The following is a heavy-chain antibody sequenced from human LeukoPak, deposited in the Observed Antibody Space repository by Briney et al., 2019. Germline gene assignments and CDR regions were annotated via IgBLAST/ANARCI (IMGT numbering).Heavy chain of an antibody. CDR2: TNNYGGEK. V-gene: IGHV3-7*01. J-gene: IGHJ4*02. CDR1: EFTFTKYW. CDR3: VRGDFDY. Sequence: PGGSLRLSCATSEFTFTKYWMSWVRQAPGRGLEWVDTTNNYGGEKYHVDSVKGRFTISRDNTKNSLDLQMNNLRVEDTAVYHCVRGDFDYWGQGVLVTVYS.